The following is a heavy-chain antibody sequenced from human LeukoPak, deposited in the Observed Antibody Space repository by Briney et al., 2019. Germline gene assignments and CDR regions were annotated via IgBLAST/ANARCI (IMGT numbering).Heavy chain of an antibody. V-gene: IGHV3-49*04. CDR3: SRDLGYYDVLIGSALDY. D-gene: IGHD3-9*01. CDR2: IRGKTYGETT. J-gene: IGHJ4*02. Sequence: PGGSLRLSCIASGFTFGDYVMTWVRQAPGKGLEWVGFIRGKTYGETTEYAASVKGRFTFSRDDPKSIAYLQMNSLKTEDTAVYYCSRDLGYYDVLIGSALDYWGQGTLVTVSS. CDR1: GFTFGDYV.